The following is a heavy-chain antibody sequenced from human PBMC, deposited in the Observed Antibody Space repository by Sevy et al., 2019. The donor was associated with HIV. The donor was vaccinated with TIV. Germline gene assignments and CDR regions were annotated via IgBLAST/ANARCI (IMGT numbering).Heavy chain of an antibody. CDR1: GFTFSSYS. CDR2: ISSSSSAI. CDR3: ARDDHTYGDYDYLDH. V-gene: IGHV3-48*01. J-gene: IGHJ4*02. D-gene: IGHD4-17*01. Sequence: GGSLRLSCAASGFTFSSYSMNWVRQAPGKGLEWVSYISSSSSAIYYADSVKGRFTISRDNAKNSLYLQMSSLRAEDTAVYYCARDDHTYGDYDYLDHWGQGTLVTVSS.